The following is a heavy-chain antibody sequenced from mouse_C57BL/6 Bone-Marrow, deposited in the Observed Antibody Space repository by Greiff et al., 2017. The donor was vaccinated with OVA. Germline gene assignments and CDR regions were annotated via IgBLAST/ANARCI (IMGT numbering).Heavy chain of an antibody. Sequence: VQLKESGAELVRPGASVKLSCTASGFNIKDDYMHWVKQRPEQGLEWIGWIDPGNGDTEYASKFQGKATITADTSSNTAYLQLSSLTSEDTAVYYCTPTGPWFAYWGQGTLVTVSA. CDR3: TPTGPWFAY. CDR2: IDPGNGDT. D-gene: IGHD4-1*01. V-gene: IGHV14-4*01. CDR1: GFNIKDDY. J-gene: IGHJ3*01.